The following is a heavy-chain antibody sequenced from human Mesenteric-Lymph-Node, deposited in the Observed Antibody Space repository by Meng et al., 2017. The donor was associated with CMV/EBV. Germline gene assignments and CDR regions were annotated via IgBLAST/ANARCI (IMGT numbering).Heavy chain of an antibody. V-gene: IGHV3-23*01. CDR1: FTVSSYA. CDR3: AKDPRAAAFYYYYGMDV. D-gene: IGHD6-13*01. J-gene: IGHJ6*02. Sequence: FTVSSYAMSWVRQAPGKGLEWVSAISGSGGSTYYADSVKGRFTISRDNSKNTLYLQMNSLRAEDTAVYYCAKDPRAAAFYYYYGMDVWGQGTTVTVSS. CDR2: ISGSGGST.